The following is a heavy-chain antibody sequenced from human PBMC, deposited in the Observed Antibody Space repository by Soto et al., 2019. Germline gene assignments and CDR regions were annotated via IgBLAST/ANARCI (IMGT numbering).Heavy chain of an antibody. V-gene: IGHV5-51*01. D-gene: IGHD3-3*01. Sequence: PGGSLKISCKGSGYSFTSYWIGWVRQMPGKGLEWMGIIYPGDSDTRYSPSFQGQVTISADKSISTAYLQWSSLKASDTAMYYCARQTIFGVGFTYYYYGMDVWGQGTTVTVSS. CDR3: ARQTIFGVGFTYYYYGMDV. CDR1: GYSFTSYW. CDR2: IYPGDSDT. J-gene: IGHJ6*02.